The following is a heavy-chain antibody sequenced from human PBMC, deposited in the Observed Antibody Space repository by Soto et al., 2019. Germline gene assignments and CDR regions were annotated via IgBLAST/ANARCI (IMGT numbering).Heavy chain of an antibody. CDR2: IYYSGST. D-gene: IGHD4-17*01. CDR3: ARSRHYGDYERYYYYGMDV. V-gene: IGHV4-39*01. Sequence: SETLPLTCTVSGGSISSSSYYWCWIRHPTVRGLDCIGGIYYSGSTYYNPSLKSRVTISVDTSKNQFSLKLSSVTAADTAVYYCARSRHYGDYERYYYYGMDVWGQGTTVTVSS. J-gene: IGHJ6*02. CDR1: GGSISSSSYY.